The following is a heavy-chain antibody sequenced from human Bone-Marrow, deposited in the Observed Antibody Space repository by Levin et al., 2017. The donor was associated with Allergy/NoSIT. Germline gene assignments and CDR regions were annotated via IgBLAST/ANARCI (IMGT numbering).Heavy chain of an antibody. CDR2: ITSSGDST. D-gene: IGHD2-2*01. J-gene: IGHJ6*02. CDR1: GFTFSTYA. Sequence: GESLKISCAASGFTFSTYAMIWVRPAPGKGLEWGSGITSSGDSTYYADSVKGRFTFSRDNSKNTLDLQMNSLRVEDTAVYYCAKEGCSSPSCYRWYGMDGWGRGTTVTVSS. CDR3: AKEGCSSPSCYRWYGMDG. V-gene: IGHV3-23*01.